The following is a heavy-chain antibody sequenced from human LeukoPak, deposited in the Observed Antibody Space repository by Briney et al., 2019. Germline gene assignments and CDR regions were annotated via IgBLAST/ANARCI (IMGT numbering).Heavy chain of an antibody. CDR2: ISSSSSTI. CDR3: ATLAAAGIFKHLGPFDY. D-gene: IGHD6-13*01. Sequence: GGSLRLSCAASGFTFSSYSMNWVRQAPGKGLEWVSYISSSSSTIYYADSVKGRFTISRDNAKNTLYLQMNSLRAEDTAVYYCATLAAAGIFKHLGPFDYWGQGTLVTVSS. J-gene: IGHJ4*02. V-gene: IGHV3-48*01. CDR1: GFTFSSYS.